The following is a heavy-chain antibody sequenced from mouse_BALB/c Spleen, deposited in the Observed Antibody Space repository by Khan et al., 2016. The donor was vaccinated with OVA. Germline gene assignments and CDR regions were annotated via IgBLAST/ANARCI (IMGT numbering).Heavy chain of an antibody. J-gene: IGHJ3*01. Sequence: VQLQESGAELMKPGASVKISCKATGYTFSSYWIEWVKQRPGHGLEWIGEILPGSGRNNYNEKFKGKATFTADTSSNTAYMQLSNLTSDDSAVYYCARGNYYGSSSWFGYWGQGTLVTVYA. CDR1: GYTFSSYW. D-gene: IGHD1-1*01. CDR3: ARGNYYGSSSWFGY. CDR2: ILPGSGRN. V-gene: IGHV1-9*01.